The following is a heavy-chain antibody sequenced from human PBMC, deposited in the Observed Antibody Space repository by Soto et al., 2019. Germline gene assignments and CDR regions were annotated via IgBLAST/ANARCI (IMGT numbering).Heavy chain of an antibody. D-gene: IGHD3-16*01. V-gene: IGHV1-8*01. CDR1: GYSFTNND. J-gene: IGHJ5*02. CDR2: MNPGSGDT. Sequence: ASVKVSCKASGYSFTNNDVSWVRQATGQGLEWMGRMNPGSGDTGYAQKFQGRVTMTRDISIATAYMELSSLRSDDTAIYYCARMETFGSLNWFDPWGQGTLVTVSS. CDR3: ARMETFGSLNWFDP.